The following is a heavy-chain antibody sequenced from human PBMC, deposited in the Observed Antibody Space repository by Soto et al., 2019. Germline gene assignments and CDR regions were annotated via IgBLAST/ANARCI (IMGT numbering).Heavy chain of an antibody. Sequence: QVQLQESGPGLVKPSETLSLTCTLSGGSVRSDDSYWSWIRQAPGKGLEWIGYIHYSRGTNYNPSRKSRVSISVDTSKNQFSLNTTSATAADAAVYYCSRDRGYGFWTGYYGMDVWGQGTTVTVSS. CDR1: GGSVRSDDSY. V-gene: IGHV4-61*08. CDR3: SRDRGYGFWTGYYGMDV. CDR2: IHYSRGT. J-gene: IGHJ6*02. D-gene: IGHD3-3*01.